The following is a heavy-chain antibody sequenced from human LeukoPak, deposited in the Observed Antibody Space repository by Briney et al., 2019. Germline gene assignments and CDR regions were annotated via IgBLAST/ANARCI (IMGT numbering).Heavy chain of an antibody. D-gene: IGHD3-10*01. CDR1: GFTFISYQ. V-gene: IGHV3-48*03. J-gene: IGHJ4*02. CDR3: ARNGDGHFDY. CDR2: ISSDDSIT. Sequence: GGSLRLSCAASGFTFISYQMNWIRQAPGNGLEWVSFISSDDSITYYADSVKGRFFISRDSAKNSLYLQMNSLRAEDTAIYYCARNGDGHFDYWGQGTLVTVSS.